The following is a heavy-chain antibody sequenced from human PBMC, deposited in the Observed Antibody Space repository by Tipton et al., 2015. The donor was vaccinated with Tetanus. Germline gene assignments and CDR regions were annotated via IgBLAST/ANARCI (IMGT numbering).Heavy chain of an antibody. Sequence: TLSLTCTVSGGSISSYYWSWIRQPPGKGLEWIGYIYYSGSTNYNPSLKSRVTISVDTSKNQFSLKLSSVTAADTAVYYCARVVLLWFGELRYYYGMDVWGQGTTVTVSS. J-gene: IGHJ6*02. CDR1: GGSISSYY. D-gene: IGHD3-10*01. CDR3: ARVVLLWFGELRYYYGMDV. CDR2: IYYSGST. V-gene: IGHV4-59*01.